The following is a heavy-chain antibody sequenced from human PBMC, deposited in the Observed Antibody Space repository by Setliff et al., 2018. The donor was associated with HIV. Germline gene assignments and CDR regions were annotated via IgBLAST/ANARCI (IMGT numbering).Heavy chain of an antibody. D-gene: IGHD2-15*01. CDR2: IYSSGST. V-gene: IGHV4-39*01. CDR3: ATTARGTGGGVAFDI. J-gene: IGHJ3*02. CDR1: GGSISSNSYY. Sequence: PSETLSLTCTVSVSGGSISSNSYYWGWIRQPPEKGLEWIGNIYSSGSTYYNPSLKSRVTISVDTSKDQFTLKLSSVTAADTAVYFCATTARGTGGGVAFDIWGQGTMVTVSS.